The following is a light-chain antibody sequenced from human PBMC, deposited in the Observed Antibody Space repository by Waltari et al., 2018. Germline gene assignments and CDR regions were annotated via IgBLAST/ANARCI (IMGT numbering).Light chain of an antibody. CDR2: GQN. CDR1: SLRRYH. Sequence: SSELTQDPVLSVALAQTVRITSCGGSLRRYHATWYQQKPGQAPVLVIYGQNNRPSGIADRFSGSTSGNTASLTITGAQAEDEADYYCDSRDSSGNHEVFGGGTKLTVL. V-gene: IGLV3-19*01. CDR3: DSRDSSGNHEV. J-gene: IGLJ2*01.